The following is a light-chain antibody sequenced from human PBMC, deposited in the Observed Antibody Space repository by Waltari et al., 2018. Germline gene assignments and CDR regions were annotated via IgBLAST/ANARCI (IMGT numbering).Light chain of an antibody. CDR1: ISEIGDYKY. CDR3: NSYTFSNTWV. J-gene: IGLJ3*02. V-gene: IGLV2-14*01. CDR2: DGN. Sequence: QSALTQPASVSGSPGKSITISCTGTISEIGDYKYVSWYPQYPGKGPTLKIFDGNKRSSGVSNRFSGSKPGNTASLTISWLQAEDEADYYCNSYTFSNTWVFGGGTTLTVL.